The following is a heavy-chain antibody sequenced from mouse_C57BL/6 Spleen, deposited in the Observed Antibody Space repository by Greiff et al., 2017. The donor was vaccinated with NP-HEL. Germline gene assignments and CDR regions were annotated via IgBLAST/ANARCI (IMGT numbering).Heavy chain of an antibody. V-gene: IGHV1-82*01. CDR1: GYAFSSSW. CDR3: ARSVYYGSSPWYFDV. Sequence: QVQLRQSGPELVKPGASVKISCKASGYAFSSSWMNWVKQRPGKGLEWIGRIYPGDGDTNYNGKFKGKATLTAGKSSSTAYMQLSSLTSEDSAVYFCARSVYYGSSPWYFDVWGTGTTVTVSS. D-gene: IGHD1-1*01. CDR2: IYPGDGDT. J-gene: IGHJ1*03.